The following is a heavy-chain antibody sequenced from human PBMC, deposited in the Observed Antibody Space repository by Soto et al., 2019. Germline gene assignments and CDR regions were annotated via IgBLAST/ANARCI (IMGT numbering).Heavy chain of an antibody. D-gene: IGHD6-19*01. CDR1: GFTFDDYA. CDR3: AKDMKAVAGRGFDY. CDR2: ISWNSGSI. V-gene: IGHV3-9*01. J-gene: IGHJ4*02. Sequence: EVQLVESGGGLVQPGRSLRLSCAASGFTFDDYAMHWVRQAPGKDLEWVSGISWNSGSIGYADSVKGRFTISRDNAKNSLYLQMNSLRAEDTALYYCAKDMKAVAGRGFDYWGQGTLVTVSS.